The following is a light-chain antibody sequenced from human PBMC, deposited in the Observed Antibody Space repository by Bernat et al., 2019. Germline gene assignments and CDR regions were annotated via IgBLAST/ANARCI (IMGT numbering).Light chain of an antibody. CDR1: QNVYSN. Sequence: EIVMTQSPDTLSVSPGERATLSCRASQNVYSNLAWYQQKPGQAPRLLVHGASTRATGIPARFSGSGSGTEFTLTIANLQSEDFAVYYCQQYTSWWTFGQVTKVDIK. CDR3: QQYTSWWT. CDR2: GAS. J-gene: IGKJ1*01. V-gene: IGKV3-15*01.